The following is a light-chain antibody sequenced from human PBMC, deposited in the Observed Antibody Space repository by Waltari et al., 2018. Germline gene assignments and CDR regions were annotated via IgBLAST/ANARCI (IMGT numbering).Light chain of an antibody. J-gene: IGLJ2*01. V-gene: IGLV2-14*03. CDR2: DVI. CDR3: SSYTTGSTLI. Sequence: QSALTQPASVSGSPGQSITISCAGTSSDVGDYSYVSWYQQHPGKAPKLIIYDVINRPSGVSSRFSGSKSGNTASLTVSGLRAEDEADYYCSSYTTGSTLIFGGGTKLTVL. CDR1: SSDVGDYSY.